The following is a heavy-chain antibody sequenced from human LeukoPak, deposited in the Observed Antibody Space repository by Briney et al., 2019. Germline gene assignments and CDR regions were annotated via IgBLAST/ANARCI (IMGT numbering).Heavy chain of an antibody. CDR1: GYTFTGYY. D-gene: IGHD6-19*01. J-gene: IGHJ4*02. CDR2: INPNSGGT. Sequence: GASVKVSCKASGYTFTGYYMHWVRQAPGQGLEWKGRINPNSGGTNYAQKFQGRVTMTRDTSISTAYMELSRLRSDDTAVYYCARGRRREIAVAGKDFDYWGQGTLVTVSS. V-gene: IGHV1-2*06. CDR3: ARGRRREIAVAGKDFDY.